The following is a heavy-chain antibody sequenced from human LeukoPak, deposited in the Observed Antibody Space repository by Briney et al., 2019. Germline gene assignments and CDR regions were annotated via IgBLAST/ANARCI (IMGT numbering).Heavy chain of an antibody. CDR3: ARYDFWSPTAFDI. Sequence: GASVKVSCKASGYTFTGYHMHWVRQAPGQGLEWMGWVNPNSGVTNYAQKFQGRVTMTRDTSISTAYMELSRLRSDDTAVYYCARYDFWSPTAFDIWGQGTMVIVSS. V-gene: IGHV1-2*02. J-gene: IGHJ3*02. D-gene: IGHD3-3*01. CDR2: VNPNSGVT. CDR1: GYTFTGYH.